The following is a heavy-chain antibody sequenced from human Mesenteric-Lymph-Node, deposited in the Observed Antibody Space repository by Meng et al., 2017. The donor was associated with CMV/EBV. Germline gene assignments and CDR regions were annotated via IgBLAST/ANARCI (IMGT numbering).Heavy chain of an antibody. J-gene: IGHJ4*02. CDR3: AKDSDYDSFDF. Sequence: GESLKISCAASGFPFSNYAVNWVRQAPGKGLEWVSVIYRGGSRTSYADSVKGRFTISRDNSKNTVYLQMNSLRADDTAVYYCAKDSDYDSFDFWGQGTLVTVSS. CDR2: IYRGGSRT. V-gene: IGHV3-23*03. D-gene: IGHD5-12*01. CDR1: GFPFSNYA.